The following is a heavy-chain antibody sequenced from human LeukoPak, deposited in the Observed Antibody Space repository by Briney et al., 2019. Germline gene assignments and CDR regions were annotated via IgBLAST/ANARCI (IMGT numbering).Heavy chain of an antibody. CDR3: TTAPHLRHYGDYAFDY. J-gene: IGHJ4*02. Sequence: PGGSLRLSCAASGFTFSNAWMSWVRQAPGKGLEWVGRIKSKTDGGITDYAAPVKGRFTISRDDSKNTLYLQMNSLKTEDTAVYYCTTAPHLRHYGDYAFDYWGQGTLVTVSS. CDR2: IKSKTDGGIT. CDR1: GFTFSNAW. V-gene: IGHV3-15*01. D-gene: IGHD4-17*01.